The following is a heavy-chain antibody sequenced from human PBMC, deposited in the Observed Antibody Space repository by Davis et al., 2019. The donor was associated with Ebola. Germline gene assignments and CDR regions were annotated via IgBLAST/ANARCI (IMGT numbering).Heavy chain of an antibody. CDR1: GFTFSSYA. V-gene: IGHV3-53*01. CDR2: IYSGGST. Sequence: GESLKISCAASGFTFSSYAMSWVRQAPGKGLEWVSVIYSGGSTYYADSVKGRFTISSDNSKNTLYLQMNSLRAEDTAVYYCASQRGWYLGDYWGQGTLVTVSS. D-gene: IGHD6-19*01. J-gene: IGHJ4*02. CDR3: ASQRGWYLGDY.